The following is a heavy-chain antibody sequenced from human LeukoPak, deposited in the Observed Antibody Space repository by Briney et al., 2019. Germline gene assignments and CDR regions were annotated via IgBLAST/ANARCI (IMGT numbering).Heavy chain of an antibody. CDR3: ARGIAAAGDEVY. V-gene: IGHV3-21*01. J-gene: IGHJ4*02. Sequence: PGGSLRLSCAASGFTFSSYSMNWVRQAPGKGLEWVSSISSSSSYIYYADSVKGRFTISRDNVKNSLYLQMNSLRAEDTAVYYCARGIAAAGDEVYWGQGTLVTVSS. CDR2: ISSSSSYI. D-gene: IGHD6-13*01. CDR1: GFTFSSYS.